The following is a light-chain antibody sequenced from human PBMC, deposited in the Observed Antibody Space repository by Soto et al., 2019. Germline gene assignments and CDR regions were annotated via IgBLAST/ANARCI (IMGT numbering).Light chain of an antibody. CDR1: SSNIGAGYG. Sequence: QSVLTQPPSVFGAPGQRVTISCTGSSSNIGAGYGVHWYQQLPGTAPKLLIYGNSNRPSGVPDRFSGSRSGTSASLAITGLQAEDEADYYCQSYDNSLSAWVFGGGTKLTVL. CDR2: GNS. CDR3: QSYDNSLSAWV. J-gene: IGLJ3*02. V-gene: IGLV1-40*01.